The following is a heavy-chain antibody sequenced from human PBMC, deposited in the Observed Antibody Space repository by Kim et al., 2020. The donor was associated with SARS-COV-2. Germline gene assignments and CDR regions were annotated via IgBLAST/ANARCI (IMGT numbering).Heavy chain of an antibody. Sequence: GGSLRLSCAASGFTFSSYGMHWVRQAPGKGLEWVSAITYDGSNKYYADSVKGRFNISRDNSKNTLYLQMNSLRAEDTAVYYCARDQAQDYDILTGPPAMGYWGQGTLVTVSS. D-gene: IGHD3-9*01. CDR3: ARDQAQDYDILTGPPAMGY. CDR2: ITYDGSNK. V-gene: IGHV3-33*05. J-gene: IGHJ4*02. CDR1: GFTFSSYG.